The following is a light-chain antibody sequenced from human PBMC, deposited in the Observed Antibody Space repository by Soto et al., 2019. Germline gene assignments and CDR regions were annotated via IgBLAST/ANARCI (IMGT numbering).Light chain of an antibody. J-gene: IGKJ2*01. Sequence: DIVMTQSPLSLPVTPGDPASISCRSSQSLLHSNGYNSLGWYLQTLGQSPQLLIYLGSNRASGVPDRFSGSGSGTDFTLKISRVEAEDVGVDYCIQALQTPPTFGQGTKVESK. CDR1: QSLLHSNGYNS. CDR2: LGS. CDR3: IQALQTPPT. V-gene: IGKV2-28*01.